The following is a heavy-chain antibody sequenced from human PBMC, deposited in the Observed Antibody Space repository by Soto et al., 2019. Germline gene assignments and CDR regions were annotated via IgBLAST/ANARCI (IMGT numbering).Heavy chain of an antibody. V-gene: IGHV1-58*01. CDR1: GFTFTSSA. CDR2: IVVGSGNT. Sequence: SVKVSCKASGFTFTSSAVQWVRQARGQRLEWIGWIVVGSGNTNYAQKFQERVTITRDMSTGTAYMELSSLRSEDTAVYYCAAAVAGPRYYYYYGMDVWGQGATVTVSS. D-gene: IGHD6-19*01. CDR3: AAAVAGPRYYYYYGMDV. J-gene: IGHJ6*02.